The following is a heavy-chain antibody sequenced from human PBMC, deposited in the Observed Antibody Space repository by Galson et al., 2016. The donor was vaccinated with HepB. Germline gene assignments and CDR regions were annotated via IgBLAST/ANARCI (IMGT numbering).Heavy chain of an antibody. Sequence: SLRLSCAASGFTFSSYWMTWVRQAPGKGLEWVANIKQDGSEKYHADSVKGRYTISRDNAKNSLYLQMNGLRAEDTAVYYCARDSGYCSGGSCYGDAFDILGQGTMVTVSS. D-gene: IGHD2-15*01. J-gene: IGHJ3*02. CDR3: ARDSGYCSGGSCYGDAFDI. V-gene: IGHV3-7*01. CDR1: GFTFSSYW. CDR2: IKQDGSEK.